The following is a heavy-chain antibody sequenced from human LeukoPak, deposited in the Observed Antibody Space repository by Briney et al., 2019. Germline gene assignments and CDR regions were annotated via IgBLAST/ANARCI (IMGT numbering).Heavy chain of an antibody. CDR1: GYTFTGYY. Sequence: GASVKVSCKASGYTFTGYYMHWVRQAPGQGLEWMGWINPNSGGTNYAQKFQGRVTMTRDTSISTAYMELSRLRPDDTAVYYCARPRNYGDYQNWFDPWGQGTLVTVSS. D-gene: IGHD4-17*01. V-gene: IGHV1-2*02. J-gene: IGHJ5*02. CDR3: ARPRNYGDYQNWFDP. CDR2: INPNSGGT.